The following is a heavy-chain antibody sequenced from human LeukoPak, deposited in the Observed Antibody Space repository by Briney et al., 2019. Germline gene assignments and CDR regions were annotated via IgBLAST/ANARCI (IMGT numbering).Heavy chain of an antibody. V-gene: IGHV3-74*01. CDR1: GFTFSSYA. J-gene: IGHJ4*02. CDR3: ARDTYRSFDY. CDR2: INSEGTST. D-gene: IGHD6-19*01. Sequence: PGGSLRLSCAASGFTFSSYAMSWVRQAPGKGLEWVSHINSEGTSTIYADSVKGRFTISRDNAKNTLYLQMNSLRAEDTAVYYCARDTYRSFDYWGQGTLVTVSS.